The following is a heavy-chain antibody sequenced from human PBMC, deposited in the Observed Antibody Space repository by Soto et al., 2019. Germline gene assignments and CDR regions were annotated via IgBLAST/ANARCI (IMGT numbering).Heavy chain of an antibody. V-gene: IGHV1-18*01. D-gene: IGHD3-10*01. CDR1: GYTFTSYG. CDR3: ARADLMVRGVIITLNWFDP. Sequence: ASVKVSCKASGYTFTSYGISCVRQAPGQVLEWMGWISAYNGNTNYAQKLQGRVTMTTDTSTSTAYMELRSLRSDDTAVYYCARADLMVRGVIITLNWFDPWGQGTLVTVSS. J-gene: IGHJ5*02. CDR2: ISAYNGNT.